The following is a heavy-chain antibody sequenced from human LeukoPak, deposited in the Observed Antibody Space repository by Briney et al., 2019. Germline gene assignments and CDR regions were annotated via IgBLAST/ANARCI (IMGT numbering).Heavy chain of an antibody. V-gene: IGHV3-48*04. D-gene: IGHD5-12*01. CDR1: GFTFSSFS. J-gene: IGHJ5*02. Sequence: PGGSLRLSCAASGFTFSSFSMNWVRQAPGKGLEWVSYISSSSSTIYYADSVKGRFTISRDNAKNSLYLQMNSLRAEDTAVYYCARDYSGWSLDPWGQGTLATVSS. CDR3: ARDYSGWSLDP. CDR2: ISSSSSTI.